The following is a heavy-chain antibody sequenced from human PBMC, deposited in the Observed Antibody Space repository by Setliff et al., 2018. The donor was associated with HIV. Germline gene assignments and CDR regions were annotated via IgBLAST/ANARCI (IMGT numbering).Heavy chain of an antibody. J-gene: IGHJ4*02. D-gene: IGHD3-22*01. CDR3: ARGDYYDSRGYSDF. V-gene: IGHV1-69*05. CDR1: GGTFSSYA. Sequence: ASVKVSCKASGGTFSSYAISWARQAPGQGLEWMGGIIPIFGSTKYAQKFQGRVTMTTDTSTSTAYMELRSLRSDDTAVYYCARGDYYDSRGYSDFWGQGTLVTVSS. CDR2: IIPIFGST.